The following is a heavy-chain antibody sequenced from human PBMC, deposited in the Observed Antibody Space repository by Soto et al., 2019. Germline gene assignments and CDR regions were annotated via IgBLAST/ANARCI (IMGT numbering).Heavy chain of an antibody. CDR2: ISPSNGQT. J-gene: IGHJ4*02. V-gene: IGHV1-18*01. CDR1: GYTFSNFG. CDR3: ARVIMIFGVANLGSYFDY. Sequence: QVQLVQSGTEVKKPGASVKVSCKASGYTFSNFGLSWVRQAPGQGLEWKGWISPSNGQTIYAQNFHGTVTMTTDTSTATAHMELRSLISDDTAVYYCARVIMIFGVANLGSYFDYWGQGTRVTVSA. D-gene: IGHD3-3*01.